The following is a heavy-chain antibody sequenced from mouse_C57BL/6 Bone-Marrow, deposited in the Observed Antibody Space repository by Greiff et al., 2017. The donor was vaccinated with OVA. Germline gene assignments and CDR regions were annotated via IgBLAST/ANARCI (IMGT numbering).Heavy chain of an antibody. CDR2: ISNGGGST. CDR1: GFTFSDYY. V-gene: IGHV5-12*01. CDR3: ARFRVATWDFDV. D-gene: IGHD1-1*01. Sequence: EVQRVESGGGLVQPGGSLKLSCAASGFTFSDYYMYWVRQTPEKRLEWVAYISNGGGSTYYPDTVKGRFTISRDNAKNTLYLQMSRLKSEDTAMYYCARFRVATWDFDVWGTGTTVTVSS. J-gene: IGHJ1*03.